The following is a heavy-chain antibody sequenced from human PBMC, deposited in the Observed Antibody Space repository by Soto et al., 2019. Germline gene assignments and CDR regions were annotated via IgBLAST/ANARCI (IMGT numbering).Heavy chain of an antibody. CDR3: ARGHGSGNRNFDY. Sequence: ASVKVSCKASGYTFTGYYMHWVRQAPGQGLEWMGWINPNSGGTNYAQKFQGWVTMTRDTSISTAYMELSRLRSDVTAVYYCARGHGSGNRNFDYWGQGTLVTVSS. CDR2: INPNSGGT. D-gene: IGHD3-10*01. CDR1: GYTFTGYY. J-gene: IGHJ4*02. V-gene: IGHV1-2*04.